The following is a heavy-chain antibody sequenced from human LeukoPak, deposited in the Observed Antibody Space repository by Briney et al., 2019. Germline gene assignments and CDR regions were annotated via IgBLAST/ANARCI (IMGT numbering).Heavy chain of an antibody. CDR1: GFSFSDFT. J-gene: IGHJ4*02. CDR3: ARAVGASNFDY. CDR2: ISTTTRHI. D-gene: IGHD1-26*01. Sequence: PGGSLRLSCAASGFSFSDFTMNWVRRAPGKGLGWVSSISTTTRHIFYADSVRGRFTISRDNAKNSLYLQMNSLRAEDTAVYYCARAVGASNFDYWGQGTLVTVSS. V-gene: IGHV3-21*01.